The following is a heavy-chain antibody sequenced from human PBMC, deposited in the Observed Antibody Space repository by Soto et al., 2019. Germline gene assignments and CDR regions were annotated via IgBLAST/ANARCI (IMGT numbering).Heavy chain of an antibody. V-gene: IGHV1-69*13. J-gene: IGHJ5*02. Sequence: SVKVSCKASGGTFSSYAISWVRQAPGQGLEWMGGIIPIFGTANYAQKFQGRVTITADESTSTAYMELSSLRSEDTAVYYCARAPYYYDSSGSLNGWFDPWGQGTLVTVSS. CDR1: GGTFSSYA. CDR3: ARAPYYYDSSGSLNGWFDP. CDR2: IIPIFGTA. D-gene: IGHD3-22*01.